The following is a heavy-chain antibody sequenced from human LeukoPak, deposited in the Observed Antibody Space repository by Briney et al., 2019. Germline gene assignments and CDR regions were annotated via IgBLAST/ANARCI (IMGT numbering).Heavy chain of an antibody. CDR1: GGSISSYY. J-gene: IGHJ4*02. V-gene: IGHV4-59*01. CDR2: IYYSGST. Sequence: SETLSLTCTASGGSISSYYWSWIRQPPGKGLEWIGYIYYSGSTNYNPSLKSRVTISVDTSKNQFSLKLSSVTAADTAVYYCARAMIVEEGFDYWGQGTLVTVSS. D-gene: IGHD3-22*01. CDR3: ARAMIVEEGFDY.